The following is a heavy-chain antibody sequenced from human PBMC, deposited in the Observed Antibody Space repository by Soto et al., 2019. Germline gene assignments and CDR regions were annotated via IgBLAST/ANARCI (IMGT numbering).Heavy chain of an antibody. CDR1: GFPFGDFG. CDR3: AKSQDFFCSSANCYRYYLGY. D-gene: IGHD2-2*02. J-gene: IGHJ4*02. CDR2: ISIDGSDK. V-gene: IGHV3-30*18. Sequence: GGSLRLSCAASGFPFGDFGMHWLRQDPGKGLQWLAVISIDGSDKFYADSVKARFTISRDNSKNTLYLHMSGLRAEDTAVYYCAKSQDFFCSSANCYRYYLGYRSQGTLVTVSS.